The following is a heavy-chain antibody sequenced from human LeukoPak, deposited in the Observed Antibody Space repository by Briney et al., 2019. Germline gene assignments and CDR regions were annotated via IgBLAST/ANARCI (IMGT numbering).Heavy chain of an antibody. J-gene: IGHJ6*03. CDR1: GGSFSGYY. D-gene: IGHD6-13*01. V-gene: IGHV4-34*01. CDR3: AKGIAAAGTFYYYYYMDV. CDR2: INHSGST. Sequence: PSETLSLTCAVYGGSFSGYYWSWIRQPPGKGLEWIGEINHSGSTYYNPSLKSRVTISVDTSKNQFSLKLSSVTAADTAVYYCAKGIAAAGTFYYYYYMDVWGKGTTVTVSS.